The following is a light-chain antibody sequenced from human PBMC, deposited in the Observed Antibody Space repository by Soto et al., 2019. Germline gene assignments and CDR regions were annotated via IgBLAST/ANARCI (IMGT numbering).Light chain of an antibody. CDR2: YAS. CDR3: QQYNNWPPIT. V-gene: IGKV3-15*01. J-gene: IGKJ5*01. CDR1: QSVSNN. Sequence: EIMMTQSPATLSVSPGERATLSCRASQSVSNNLAWYQQKPGQAPRLLIYYASTRATGIPARFSGSGSGTEFTLTISSLQAEDFALYYCQQYNNWPPITFGQGTRLEIK.